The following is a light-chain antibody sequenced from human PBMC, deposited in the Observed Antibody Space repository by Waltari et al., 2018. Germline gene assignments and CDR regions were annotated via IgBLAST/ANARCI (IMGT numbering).Light chain of an antibody. CDR3: QHYVRLPAT. CDR1: QSVSRA. CDR2: GAS. J-gene: IGKJ1*01. V-gene: IGKV3-20*01. Sequence: ERVTRSGRASQSVSRALAWYQQKPGQAPRLLIFGASNRATGIPDRFSGSGSETDFSLTISRLEPEDFAVYYCQHYVRLPATFGRGTKVEIK.